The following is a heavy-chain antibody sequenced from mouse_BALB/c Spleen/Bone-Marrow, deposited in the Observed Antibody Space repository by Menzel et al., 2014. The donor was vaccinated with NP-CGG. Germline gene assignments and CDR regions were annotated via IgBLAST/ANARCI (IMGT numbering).Heavy chain of an antibody. J-gene: IGHJ3*01. Sequence: QVQLQQSGAEFVKPGASVKLSCKASGYTFTSYWMHWVKQRPGQGLEWIGEIDPSDSYTNYNQKFKGKATLTVDKSSSTAHMQLSSLTSEDSAVYYSARRELGRRCFTYRGHGTLVSVSA. CDR2: IDPSDSYT. CDR3: ARRELGRRCFTY. CDR1: GYTFTSYW. D-gene: IGHD3-1*01. V-gene: IGHV1-69*02.